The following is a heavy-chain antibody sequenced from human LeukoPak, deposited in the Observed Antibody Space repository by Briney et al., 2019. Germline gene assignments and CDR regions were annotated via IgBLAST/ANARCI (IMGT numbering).Heavy chain of an antibody. CDR1: GYTFTSYD. CDR3: ASAITVEMANTIGY. CDR2: MNPNSGNT. Sequence: ASVKVSCKASGYTFTSYDINWVRQATGQGLEWMGWMNPNSGNTGYAQKFQGRVTITRNTSISTAYMELSSLRSEDTAVYYCASAITVEMANTIGYWGQGTLVTVSS. D-gene: IGHD5-24*01. V-gene: IGHV1-8*03. J-gene: IGHJ4*02.